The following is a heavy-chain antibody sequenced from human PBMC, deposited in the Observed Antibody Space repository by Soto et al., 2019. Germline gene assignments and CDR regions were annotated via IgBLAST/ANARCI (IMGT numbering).Heavy chain of an antibody. V-gene: IGHV5-51*01. CDR2: IYPGDSDS. J-gene: IGHJ4*02. Sequence: VESLKISCTASGYSFITYWIGWVRQMPGKGLEWLGVIYPGDSDSRYSPSFQGLVTISADKSVSTAYLQWSSLRASDTAMYYCARLVGATTSGFDYWGQGTLVTVSS. CDR1: GYSFITYW. D-gene: IGHD1-26*01. CDR3: ARLVGATTSGFDY.